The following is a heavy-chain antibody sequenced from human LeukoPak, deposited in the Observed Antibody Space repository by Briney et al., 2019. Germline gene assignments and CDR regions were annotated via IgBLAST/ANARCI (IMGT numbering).Heavy chain of an antibody. CDR3: ARRTTYYDILTGYYTDWFDP. CDR2: ISAYNGNT. V-gene: IGHV1-18*01. D-gene: IGHD3-9*01. J-gene: IGHJ5*02. Sequence: GASVKVSCKASGYTFTSYGISWVRQAPGQGLEWMGWISAYNGNTNYAQKLQGRVTMTTDTSTSTAYMELRGLRSDDTAVYYCARRTTYYDILTGYYTDWFDPWGLGTLVTVSS. CDR1: GYTFTSYG.